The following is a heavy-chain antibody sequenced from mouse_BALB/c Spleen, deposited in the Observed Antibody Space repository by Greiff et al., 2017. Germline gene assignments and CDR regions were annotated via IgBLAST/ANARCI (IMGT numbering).Heavy chain of an antibody. CDR1: GFTFSSYG. V-gene: IGHV5-6*01. J-gene: IGHJ4*01. CDR3: ATYDGLYAMDY. CDR2: ISSGGSYT. Sequence: EVKLMESGGDLVKPGGSLKLSCAASGFTFSSYGMSWVRQTPDKRLEWVATISSGGSYTYYPDSVKGRFTISRDNAKNTLYLQMSSLKSEDTAMYYCATYDGLYAMDYWGQGTSVTVSS. D-gene: IGHD2-3*01.